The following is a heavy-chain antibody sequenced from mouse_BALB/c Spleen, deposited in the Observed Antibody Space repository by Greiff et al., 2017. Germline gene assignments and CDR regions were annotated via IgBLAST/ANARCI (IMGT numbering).Heavy chain of an antibody. J-gene: IGHJ2*01. D-gene: IGHD1-1*01. CDR1: GFTFSSYG. CDR3: ARHSTGFDY. V-gene: IGHV5-6*01. Sequence: EVQLQESGGDLVKPGGSLKLSCAASGFTFSSYGMSWVRQTPDKRLEWVATISSGGSYTYYPDSVKGRFTISRDNAKNTLYLQMSSLKSEDTAMYYCARHSTGFDYWGQGTTLTVSS. CDR2: ISSGGSYT.